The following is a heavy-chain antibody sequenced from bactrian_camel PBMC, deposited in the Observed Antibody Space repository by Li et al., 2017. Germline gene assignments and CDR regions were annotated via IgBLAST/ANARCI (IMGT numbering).Heavy chain of an antibody. V-gene: IGHV3S44*01. Sequence: VQLVESGGGSVQAGGSLKISCAVSGYGFPSYFVAWFRQAPGQEREGVALQDLNGISTYADSVKGRFTISEDNAKNTLYLQMNSLKPEDTAMYYCAAEGGSWCGVGVNYWGQGTQVTVS. CDR2: LQDLNGIS. CDR1: GYGFPSYF. D-gene: IGHD2*01. CDR3: AAEGGSWCGVGVNY. J-gene: IGHJ4*01.